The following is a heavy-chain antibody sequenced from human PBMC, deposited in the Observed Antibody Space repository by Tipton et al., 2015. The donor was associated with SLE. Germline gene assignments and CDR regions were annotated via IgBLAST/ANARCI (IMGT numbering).Heavy chain of an antibody. J-gene: IGHJ4*02. D-gene: IGHD1-1*01. Sequence: SLRLSCTTSGFTFADYGLSWVRQAPGKGLEWVGFVGGKAYGGTTQYAASVKGRFTISRDDSQSIAYLQLNSLKAEDTGLYYCVRDSTWNDSDYWGQGTLVTVSS. CDR3: VRDSTWNDSDY. CDR1: GFTFADYG. V-gene: IGHV3-49*04. CDR2: VGGKAYGGTT.